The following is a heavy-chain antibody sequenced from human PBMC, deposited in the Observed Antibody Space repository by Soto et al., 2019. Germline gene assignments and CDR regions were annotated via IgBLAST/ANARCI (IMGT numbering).Heavy chain of an antibody. D-gene: IGHD6-19*01. CDR3: AGYSSGWYDYYYYGMDV. V-gene: IGHV3-23*01. CDR1: GFTFSSYA. CDR2: ISGSGGST. Sequence: GGSLRLSCAASGFTFSSYAMSWVRQAPGKGLEWVSAISGSGGSTYYADSVKGRFTISRDNSKNTLYLQMNSLRAEDTAVYYCAGYSSGWYDYYYYGMDVWGQGTTVTVSS. J-gene: IGHJ6*02.